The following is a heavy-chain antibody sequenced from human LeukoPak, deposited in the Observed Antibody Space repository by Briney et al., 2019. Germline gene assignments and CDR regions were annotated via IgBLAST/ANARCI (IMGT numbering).Heavy chain of an antibody. CDR2: IYYSGSI. V-gene: IGHV4-39*01. D-gene: IGHD3-10*01. CDR1: TFSSYA. Sequence: TFSSYAMSWVRQPPGKGLEWIGSIYYSGSINYNPSLKSRVTISVDTSKNQFSLKLSSVTAADTAVYYCARHRFGSGSRNWFDPWGQGTLVTVSS. J-gene: IGHJ5*02. CDR3: ARHRFGSGSRNWFDP.